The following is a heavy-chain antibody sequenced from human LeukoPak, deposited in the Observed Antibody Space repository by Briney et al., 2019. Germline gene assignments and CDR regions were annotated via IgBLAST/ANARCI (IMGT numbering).Heavy chain of an antibody. J-gene: IGHJ6*02. D-gene: IGHD2-15*01. CDR2: ISYDGSNK. Sequence: SGGSLRLSCAASGFTFSSYGMHWVRQAPGKGLEWVAVISYDGSNKYYADSVKGRFTISRDNAKNSLYLQMNSLRAEDTAVYYCARKSVVVVAATRVPGYYGMDVWGQGTTVTVSS. CDR3: ARKSVVVVAATRVPGYYGMDV. V-gene: IGHV3-30*03. CDR1: GFTFSSYG.